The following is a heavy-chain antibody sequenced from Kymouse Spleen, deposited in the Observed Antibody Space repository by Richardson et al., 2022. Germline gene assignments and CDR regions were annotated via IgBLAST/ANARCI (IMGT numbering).Heavy chain of an antibody. J-gene: IGHJ4*02. D-gene: IGHD4-11,IGHD4-11*01. CDR3: AREDSFDY. Sequence: QVQLQQWGAGLLKPSETLSLTCAVYGGSFSGYYWSWIRQPPGKGLEWIGEINHSGSTNYNPSLKSRVTISVDTSKNQFSLKLSSVTAADTAVYYCAREDSFDYWGQGTLVTVSS. CDR1: GGSFSGYY. CDR2: INHSGST. V-gene: IGHV4-34*01.